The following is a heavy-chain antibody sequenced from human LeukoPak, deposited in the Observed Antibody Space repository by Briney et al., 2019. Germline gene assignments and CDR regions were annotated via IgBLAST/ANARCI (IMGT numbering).Heavy chain of an antibody. V-gene: IGHV4-61*02. J-gene: IGHJ3*02. CDR3: ARGSYSGSYFGLRGAFDI. D-gene: IGHD1-26*01. CDR1: DGSISSGSYY. Sequence: PSETLSLTCTVSDGSISSGSYYWSWIRQPAGKGLEWIGRIYTSGSTNYNPSLKSRVTISVDTSKNQFSLKLSSVTAADTAVYYCARGSYSGSYFGLRGAFDIWGQGTMVTVSS. CDR2: IYTSGST.